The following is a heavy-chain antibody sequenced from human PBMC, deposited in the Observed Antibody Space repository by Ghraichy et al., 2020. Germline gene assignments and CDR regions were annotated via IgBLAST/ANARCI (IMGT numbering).Heavy chain of an antibody. CDR2: MYYSGGS. J-gene: IGHJ4*02. Sequence: SQTLSLTCSVSRGSINNYFWSWIRQSPGKGLEWIGYMYYSGGSSYNPSLKSRVTISVDTSKNQFSLNLRSVTAADTAVYYCARGLQDMYSLLQGEDIGDGFYLDYWGQGILVTVSS. CDR3: ARGLQDMYSLLQGEDIGDGFYLDY. D-gene: IGHD2-21*02. V-gene: IGHV4-59*01. CDR1: RGSINNYF.